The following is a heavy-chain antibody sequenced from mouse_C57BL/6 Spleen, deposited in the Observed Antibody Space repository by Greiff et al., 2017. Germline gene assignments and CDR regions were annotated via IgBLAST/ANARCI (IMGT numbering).Heavy chain of an antibody. CDR2: IYPRSGNT. CDR3: ARSGNPYYAMDY. CDR1: GYAFSSSW. V-gene: IGHV1-82*01. J-gene: IGHJ4*01. D-gene: IGHD2-1*01. Sequence: QVQLKQSGPELVKPGASVKISCKASGYAFSSSWMNWVKQRPGQGLEWIGEIYPRSGNTYYNEKFKGKATLTADKSSSTAYMELRSLTSEDSAVYFCARSGNPYYAMDYWGQGTSVTVSS.